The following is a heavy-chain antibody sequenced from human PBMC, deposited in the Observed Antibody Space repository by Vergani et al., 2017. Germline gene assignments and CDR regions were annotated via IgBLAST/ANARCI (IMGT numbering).Heavy chain of an antibody. D-gene: IGHD1-26*01. CDR3: AKDMTGVGATGFDY. Sequence: QVQLVESGGGVVQPGRSLRLSCAASGFTFSSYGMHWVRQAPGKGLEWVAVISYDGSNKYYADSVKGRFTISRDNSKNTLYLQMNSLRAEDTAVYYCAKDMTGVGATGFDYWGQGTLVTVSS. CDR2: ISYDGSNK. CDR1: GFTFSSYG. J-gene: IGHJ4*02. V-gene: IGHV3-30*18.